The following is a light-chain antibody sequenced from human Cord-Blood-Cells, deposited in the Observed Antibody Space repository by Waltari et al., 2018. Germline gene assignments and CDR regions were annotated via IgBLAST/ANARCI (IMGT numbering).Light chain of an antibody. CDR3: CSYAGSSTFV. V-gene: IGLV2-23*03. Sequence: QSALTQPASVSGSPGQSITIPFPGPSSHVWRYNLVSWYQQNPGKAPKLMIYEGSKRPSGVSNRFSGSKSGNTASLTISGLQAEDEADYYCCSYAGSSTFVFGTGTKVTVL. CDR2: EGS. CDR1: SSHVWRYNL. J-gene: IGLJ1*01.